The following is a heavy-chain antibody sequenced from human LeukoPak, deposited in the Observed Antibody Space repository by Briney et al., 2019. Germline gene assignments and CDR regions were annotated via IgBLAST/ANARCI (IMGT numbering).Heavy chain of an antibody. CDR3: ARSAYAVAGDS. Sequence: GGSLRLSCVASGFTFSSYSMNWVRQAPGKGLEWVSSISSSSSYIYYADSVKGRFTISRDNAKSSLYLQMNSLRAEDTAVYYCARSAYAVAGDSWGQGTLVTVSS. J-gene: IGHJ4*02. CDR2: ISSSSSYI. CDR1: GFTFSSYS. V-gene: IGHV3-21*01. D-gene: IGHD6-19*01.